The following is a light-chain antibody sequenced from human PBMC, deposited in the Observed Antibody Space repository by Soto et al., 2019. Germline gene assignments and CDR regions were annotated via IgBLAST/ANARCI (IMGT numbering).Light chain of an antibody. CDR1: QTISSY. CDR2: AAS. CDR3: QQSYRTPLT. V-gene: IGKV1-39*01. Sequence: DIQMTQSPASLSASLGDRVTITCRASQTISSYLNWYQQTPGKAPKLLIYAASSLQTGVPSRFSGSGSGTDFPLTISSLQPADFATYYCQQSYRTPLTFGGGTKVEI. J-gene: IGKJ4*01.